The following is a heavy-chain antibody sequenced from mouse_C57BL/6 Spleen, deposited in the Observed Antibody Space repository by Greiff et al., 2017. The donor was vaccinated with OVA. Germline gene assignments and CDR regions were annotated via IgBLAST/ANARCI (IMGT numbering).Heavy chain of an antibody. CDR3: ARSHYSIWFAY. J-gene: IGHJ3*01. CDR2: ISYDGSN. CDR1: GYSITSGYY. V-gene: IGHV3-6*01. D-gene: IGHD2-5*01. Sequence: EVQVVESGPGLVKPSQSLSLTCSVTGYSITSGYYWNWIRQFPGNKLEWMGYISYDGSNNYNPSLKNRISITRDTSKNQFFLKLNSVTTEDTATYYCARSHYSIWFAYWGQGTLVTVSA.